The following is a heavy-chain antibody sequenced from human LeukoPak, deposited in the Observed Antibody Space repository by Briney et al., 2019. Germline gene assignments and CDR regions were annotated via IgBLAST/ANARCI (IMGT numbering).Heavy chain of an antibody. CDR3: ARAYQRLGELSLPDY. CDR2: IHPSTGNP. Sequence: GASVKVSCKASGYTFTNYAMNWVRPAPGQGLEWMGWIHPSTGNPTYAQGFTGRFVFSLDTSVSTTYPQISSLKAEDTAVYYCARAYQRLGELSLPDYWGQGTLVTVSS. V-gene: IGHV7-4-1*02. J-gene: IGHJ4*02. D-gene: IGHD3-16*02. CDR1: GYTFTNYA.